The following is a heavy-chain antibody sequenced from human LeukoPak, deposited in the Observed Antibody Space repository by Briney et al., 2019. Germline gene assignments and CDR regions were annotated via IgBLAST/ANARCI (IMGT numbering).Heavy chain of an antibody. Sequence: ASVKVSCKASGYTFTGYYMHWVRQAPGQGLEWMGWINPNSGGTNYAQKFQGRVTMTRDTSISTAYMELSSLRSEDTAVYYCAGRRGIAAAGKSWFDPWGQGTLVTVSS. CDR3: AGRRGIAAAGKSWFDP. V-gene: IGHV1-2*02. J-gene: IGHJ5*02. D-gene: IGHD6-13*01. CDR1: GYTFTGYY. CDR2: INPNSGGT.